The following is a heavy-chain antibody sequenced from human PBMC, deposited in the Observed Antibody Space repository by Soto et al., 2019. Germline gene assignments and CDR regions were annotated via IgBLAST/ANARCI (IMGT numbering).Heavy chain of an antibody. CDR1: GLTFSNYW. CDR2: IKQDGREK. V-gene: IGHV3-7*01. D-gene: IGHD6-19*01. J-gene: IGHJ4*02. CDR3: TKVVGLAGQD. Sequence: EVQLEESGGTLVQPGGSLRLSCAASGLTFSNYWMSWVRQAPGKGLEGVANIKQDGREKYYGDSVGGRFTISRDNAKNSLYLQMSSLRAEDTAVYYCTKVVGLAGQDWGQGTLVTVSS.